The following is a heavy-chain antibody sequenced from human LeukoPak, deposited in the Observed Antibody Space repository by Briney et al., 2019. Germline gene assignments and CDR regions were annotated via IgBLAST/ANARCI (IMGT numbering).Heavy chain of an antibody. CDR3: AKTSLSDASGHYYYMDV. CDR2: IRFDGTNK. D-gene: IGHD3-3*01. Sequence: PGGPLRLSCAASGFTFSNYGMHWVRQAPGKGLEWVAFIRFDGTNKFYADSVKGRFTISRDNSQDTVSLQVNNLRTEDTALYYFAKTSLSDASGHYYYMDVWGKGTTVTVSS. CDR1: GFTFSNYG. J-gene: IGHJ6*04. V-gene: IGHV3-30*02.